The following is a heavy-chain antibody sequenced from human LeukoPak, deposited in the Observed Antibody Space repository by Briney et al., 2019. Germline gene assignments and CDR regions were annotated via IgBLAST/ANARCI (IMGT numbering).Heavy chain of an antibody. V-gene: IGHV1-8*01. CDR3: ARVYRYYYYYYMDV. CDR1: GYTFTSYD. J-gene: IGHJ6*03. Sequence: ASVKVSCKASGYTFTSYDINWVRQATGQGLEWMGWMNPNSGNTGYAQKFQGRVTMTRNTSISTAYMELSGLRSEDTAVYYCARVYRYYYYYYMDVWGKGTTVTISS. D-gene: IGHD5/OR15-5a*01. CDR2: MNPNSGNT.